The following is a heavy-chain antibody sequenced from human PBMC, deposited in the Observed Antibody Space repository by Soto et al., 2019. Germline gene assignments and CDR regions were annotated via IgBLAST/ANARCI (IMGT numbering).Heavy chain of an antibody. CDR3: ARRGGGFDNWFDP. V-gene: IGHV4-59*08. Sequence: QVQLQESGPGLVKPSETLSLTCTVSGDSISSFYWSWIRQPPGKGLEWIGYTRSTNYNPSLKSRVTISVDTSLNQVSLRLTSATAADTAVYYCARRGGGFDNWFDPWGQGTLVTVSS. CDR2: TRST. CDR1: GDSISSFY. J-gene: IGHJ5*02.